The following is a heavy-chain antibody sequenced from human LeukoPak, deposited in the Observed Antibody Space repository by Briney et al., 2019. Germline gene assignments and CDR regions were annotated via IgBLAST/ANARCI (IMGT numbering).Heavy chain of an antibody. Sequence: SETLSLTCSVSGGSINSDYWNWIRQPPGKGLEWIGYMYHYGGTNYNPSLKSRVTISVDTSKNQFSLKLSSVTAADTAVYYCARGPSTIATAMAQGGDYWGQGTLVTVSS. D-gene: IGHD5-18*01. CDR1: GGSINSDY. CDR2: MYHYGGT. CDR3: ARGPSTIATAMAQGGDY. J-gene: IGHJ4*02. V-gene: IGHV4-59*12.